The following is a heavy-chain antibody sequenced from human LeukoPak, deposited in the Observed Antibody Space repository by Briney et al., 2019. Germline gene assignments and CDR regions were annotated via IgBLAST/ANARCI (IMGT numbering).Heavy chain of an antibody. CDR1: GGSISSYY. J-gene: IGHJ6*03. Sequence: SETLSLTCTVSGGSISSYYWSWIRQPAGKGLEWIGRIYTSGSTNYNPSLKSRVTMSVDTSKNQFSLKLSSVTAADTAVYYCARGAYYYGSGSYYYYYMDVWGKGTTVTVSS. CDR3: ARGAYYYGSGSYYYYYMDV. D-gene: IGHD3-10*01. CDR2: IYTSGST. V-gene: IGHV4-4*07.